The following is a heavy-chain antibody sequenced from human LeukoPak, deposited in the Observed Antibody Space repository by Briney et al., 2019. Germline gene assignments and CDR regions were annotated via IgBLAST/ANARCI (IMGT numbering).Heavy chain of an antibody. D-gene: IGHD5-24*01. V-gene: IGHV3-48*01. CDR1: GFTFSSYS. CDR3: ARIGPGRDGSNSFDQ. Sequence: PGGSLRLSCAASGFTFSSYSMNWVRQAPGKGLEWVSYISGRSSTKYYADSVKGRFTISRDNAENSLYLQMNSLRVEDTAVYYCARIGPGRDGSNSFDQWGQGTLVIVSS. CDR2: ISGRSSTK. J-gene: IGHJ4*02.